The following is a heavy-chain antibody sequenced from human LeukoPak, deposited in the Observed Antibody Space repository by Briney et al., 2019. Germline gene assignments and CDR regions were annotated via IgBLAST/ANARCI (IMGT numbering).Heavy chain of an antibody. D-gene: IGHD2-2*01. J-gene: IGHJ4*02. V-gene: IGHV5-51*01. Sequence: GESLKISCKGSGYSFTSYWIGWVRQMLGKGLEWMGIIYPGDSDTRYSPSFQGQVTISADKSISTAYLQWSSLKASDTAMYYCARRGGSGYCSSTSCYPDYWGQGTLVTVSS. CDR1: GYSFTSYW. CDR2: IYPGDSDT. CDR3: ARRGGSGYCSSTSCYPDY.